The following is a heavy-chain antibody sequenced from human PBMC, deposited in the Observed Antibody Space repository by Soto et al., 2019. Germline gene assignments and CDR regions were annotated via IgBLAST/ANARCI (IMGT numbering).Heavy chain of an antibody. Sequence: LSLTCTVSGGSISSGNYYWSWVRQHPGKGLEWIGYIYHRGTTYYNPSLKSRVTISVDTSKNQFSLKVSSVTAADTAVYYCARASFDYLWLYDYWGQGTLVTVSS. J-gene: IGHJ4*02. V-gene: IGHV4-31*03. CDR1: GGSISSGNYY. CDR3: ARASFDYLWLYDY. CDR2: IYHRGTT. D-gene: IGHD3-9*01.